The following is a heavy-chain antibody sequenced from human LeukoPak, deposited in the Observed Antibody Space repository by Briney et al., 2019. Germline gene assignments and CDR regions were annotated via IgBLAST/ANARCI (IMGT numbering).Heavy chain of an antibody. V-gene: IGHV5-51*01. CDR3: ARQEATTWWSDY. D-gene: IGHD2-8*02. Sequence: GESLKISCKSSGYNFTNYWIAWVRQMPGKGLEWMGIIYPGDSDIRYSPSFQGQITISADKSINTAYLQWNNLKASDAAIYYCARQEATTWWSDYWGQGTLVTVSS. CDR2: IYPGDSDI. J-gene: IGHJ4*02. CDR1: GYNFTNYW.